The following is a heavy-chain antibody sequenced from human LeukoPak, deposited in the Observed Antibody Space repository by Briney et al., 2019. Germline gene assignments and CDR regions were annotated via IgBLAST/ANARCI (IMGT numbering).Heavy chain of an antibody. Sequence: SDTLSLTCTVSGYSISSGYYWGWIRQPPGKGLEWIGSIYHSGSTYYNPSLKSRVTISVDTSKNQFSLKLSSVTAADTAVYYCARASSRSYYDYWGQGTLVTVSS. V-gene: IGHV4-38-2*02. D-gene: IGHD2-2*01. J-gene: IGHJ4*02. CDR2: IYHSGST. CDR3: ARASSRSYYDY. CDR1: GYSISSGYY.